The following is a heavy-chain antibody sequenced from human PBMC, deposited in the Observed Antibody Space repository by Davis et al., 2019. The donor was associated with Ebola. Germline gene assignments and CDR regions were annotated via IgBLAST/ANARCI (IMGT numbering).Heavy chain of an antibody. CDR3: ARDPGDEVLYYGMDV. V-gene: IGHV3-30-3*01. CDR2: ISYDGSNK. J-gene: IGHJ6*02. CDR1: GFTFSSYA. D-gene: IGHD3-16*01. Sequence: GGSLRLSCAASGFTFSSYAMSWVRQAPGKGLEWVAVISYDGSNKYYADSVKGRFTISRDNSKNTLYLQMNSLRAEDTAVYYCARDPGDEVLYYGMDVWGQGTTVTVSS.